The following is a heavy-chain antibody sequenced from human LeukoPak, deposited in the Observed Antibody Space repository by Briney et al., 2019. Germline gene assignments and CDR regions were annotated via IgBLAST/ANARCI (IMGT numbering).Heavy chain of an antibody. V-gene: IGHV3-66*01. D-gene: IGHD3-10*01. CDR1: GFTVSSMY. CDR2: IYSCGST. J-gene: IGHJ4*02. CDR3: AREPYYDGAGSPGAFDY. Sequence: GGSLTLSGAASGFTVSSMYMSWVRQAPGKGREWVSDIYSCGSTYYADSVKGRFTISRDNSKNTLYLQMNSLRAEDTAVYYCAREPYYDGAGSPGAFDYWGQGTLVTVSS.